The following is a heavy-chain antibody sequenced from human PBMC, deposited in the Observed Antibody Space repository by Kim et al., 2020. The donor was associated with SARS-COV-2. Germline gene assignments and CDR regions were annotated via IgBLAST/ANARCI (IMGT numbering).Heavy chain of an antibody. D-gene: IGHD6-6*01. V-gene: IGHV3-11*06. Sequence: SCTIYPGTVKGRITKSRDNVKNSLFLQMNSLRVEDTAVYYCARGSRIIDQWGQGTLVTVSA. CDR2: SCT. CDR3: ARGSRIIDQ. J-gene: IGHJ5*02.